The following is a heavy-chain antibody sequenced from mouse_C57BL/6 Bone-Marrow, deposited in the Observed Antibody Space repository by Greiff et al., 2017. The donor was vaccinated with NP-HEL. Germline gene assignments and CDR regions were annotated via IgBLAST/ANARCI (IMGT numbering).Heavy chain of an antibody. CDR1: GYSFTGYY. CDR2: INPSTGGT. Sequence: EVQRVESGPELVKPGASVKISCKASGYSFTGYYMNWVKQSPEKSLEWIGEINPSTGGTTYNQKFKAKATLTVDKSSSTAYMQLKSLTSEDSAVYYCARDAYWGQGTLVTVSA. CDR3: ARDAY. V-gene: IGHV1-42*01. J-gene: IGHJ3*01.